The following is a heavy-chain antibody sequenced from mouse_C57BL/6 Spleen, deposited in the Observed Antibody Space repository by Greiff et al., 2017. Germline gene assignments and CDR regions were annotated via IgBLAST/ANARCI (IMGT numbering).Heavy chain of an antibody. CDR3: VRLPNWDNYAMDY. Sequence: EVKLMESGGGLVQPKGSLKLSCAASGFSFNTYAMNWVRQAPGKGMEWVARIRSKSNNYATYYAVSVKDRFTISRDDSETMLELQMNSLKTEDAAMDYCVRLPNWDNYAMDYWGQGTSVTVSS. D-gene: IGHD4-1*02. V-gene: IGHV10-1*01. CDR2: IRSKSNNYAT. CDR1: GFSFNTYA. J-gene: IGHJ4*01.